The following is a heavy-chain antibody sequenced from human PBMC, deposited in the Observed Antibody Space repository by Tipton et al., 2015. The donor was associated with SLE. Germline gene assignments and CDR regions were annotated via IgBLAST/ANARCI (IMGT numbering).Heavy chain of an antibody. CDR1: GYSITSGYF. J-gene: IGHJ4*02. V-gene: IGHV4-38-2*01. Sequence: TLSLTCAVSGYSITSGYFWGWIRQPPGKGLEWIGNVYHTGYANYNPSLKSRVTISADTSKNQFSLNLRSVTAADTAVYYCARGLRADSTSHFDYRGQGTLVTVSS. CDR2: VYHTGYA. D-gene: IGHD6-13*01. CDR3: ARGLRADSTSHFDY.